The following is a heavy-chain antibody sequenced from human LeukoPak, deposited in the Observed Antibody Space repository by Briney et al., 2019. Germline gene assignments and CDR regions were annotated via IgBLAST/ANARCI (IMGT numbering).Heavy chain of an antibody. D-gene: IGHD3-10*01. CDR2: LFDDGTT. V-gene: IGHV3-66*01. CDR3: ASAFYSGYTAGVDY. CDR1: GFTVSNNY. Sequence: GGSLRLSCAASGFTVSNNYMSWARQAPGKGLEWVSVLFDDGTTYYADSVKGRFTISRDNSKNTLFLQMHSLRAEDTAVYYCASAFYSGYTAGVDYWGQGTLVTVSS. J-gene: IGHJ4*02.